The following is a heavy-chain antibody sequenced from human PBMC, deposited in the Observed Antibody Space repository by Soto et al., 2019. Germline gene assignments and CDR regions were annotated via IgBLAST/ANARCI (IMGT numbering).Heavy chain of an antibody. J-gene: IGHJ4*02. CDR2: IYWDDDK. D-gene: IGHD4-17*01. CDR1: GFSLSTNGVG. V-gene: IGHV2-5*02. Sequence: QITLKESGPTLVKPTQTLTLTCTFSGFSLSTNGVGVGWIRQPPGKALEWLALIYWDDDKHSSPSLKSRLTITKDTSKNQVVLTMTNMDPVDTGTYYCAHVEATVTKVWGQGTLVTVSA. CDR3: AHVEATVTKV.